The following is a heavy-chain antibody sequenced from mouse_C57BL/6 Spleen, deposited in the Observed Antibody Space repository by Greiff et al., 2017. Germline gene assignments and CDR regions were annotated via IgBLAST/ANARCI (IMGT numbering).Heavy chain of an antibody. V-gene: IGHV5-4*01. D-gene: IGHD1-1*01. Sequence: EVKVVESGGDLVKPGGSLKLSCAASGFTFSSYAMSWVRQTPEKRLEWVATISDGGSYTYYPDNVKGRFTFSRDNAKNHPYLQMSNLKSEDTAMYYCARDPHYYGSSWNYFDDWGQGTTLTVSS. J-gene: IGHJ2*01. CDR2: ISDGGSYT. CDR3: ARDPHYYGSSWNYFDD. CDR1: GFTFSSYA.